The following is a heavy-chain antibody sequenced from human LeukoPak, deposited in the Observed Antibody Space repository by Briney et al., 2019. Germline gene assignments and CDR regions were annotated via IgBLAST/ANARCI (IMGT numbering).Heavy chain of an antibody. Sequence: PGESLKIYCKGSGYSFTSYWIGGVRQMPGKGLEWMGIIYPGYSDTRYSPSFQGQFTISADKSISTAYLQWSSLKASDTAMHYWSRRIGSWAYSDYYYYMDVWGKGTTVTVSS. D-gene: IGHD6-13*01. V-gene: IGHV5-51*01. J-gene: IGHJ6*03. CDR1: GYSFTSYW. CDR2: IYPGYSDT. CDR3: SRRIGSWAYSDYYYYMDV.